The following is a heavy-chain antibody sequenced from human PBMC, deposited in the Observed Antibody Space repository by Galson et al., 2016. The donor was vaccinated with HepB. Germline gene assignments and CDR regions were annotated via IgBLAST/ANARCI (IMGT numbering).Heavy chain of an antibody. CDR3: ARGGPIDLVVVLDVPMDYYGLGV. CDR1: GYTFTSYY. V-gene: IGHV1-46*03. Sequence: SVKVSCKASGYTFTSYYIHWVRQAPGQGLEWMGLIKSSDGSTNYAQKLQGRVTMTRDTSTSTVYMELTRLRSDDTAVYYCARGGPIDLVVVLDVPMDYYGLGVWGQGTTVIVSS. D-gene: IGHD2-15*01. J-gene: IGHJ6*02. CDR2: IKSSDGST.